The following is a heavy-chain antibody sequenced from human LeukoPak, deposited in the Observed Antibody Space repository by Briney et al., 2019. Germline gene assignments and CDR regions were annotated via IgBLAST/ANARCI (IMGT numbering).Heavy chain of an antibody. CDR3: ARGRRQLV. CDR1: GGSISSYY. D-gene: IGHD6-13*01. Sequence: SETLSLTCTVSGGSISSYYWSWIRQPPGKGLEWIGEINHSGSTNYNPSLKSRVTISVDTSKNQFSLKLSSVTAADTAVYYCARGRRQLVWGQGTLVTVSS. CDR2: INHSGST. V-gene: IGHV4-34*01. J-gene: IGHJ4*02.